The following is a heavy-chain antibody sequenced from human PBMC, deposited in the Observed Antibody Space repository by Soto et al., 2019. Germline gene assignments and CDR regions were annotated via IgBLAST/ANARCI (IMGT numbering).Heavy chain of an antibody. Sequence: EAQLLESGGELIQPGGSLRLSCAASGFTYSSHGMSWVRQAPGKGLEWIAGLSRGGGSTYYADSVKGRFTISRDNSKNTLELIMNSLRVEDTALYYGARDGQYSTDGFDIWGQGTMVTVSS. CDR2: LSRGGGST. J-gene: IGHJ3*02. V-gene: IGHV3-23*01. CDR3: ARDGQYSTDGFDI. CDR1: GFTYSSHG. D-gene: IGHD6-13*01.